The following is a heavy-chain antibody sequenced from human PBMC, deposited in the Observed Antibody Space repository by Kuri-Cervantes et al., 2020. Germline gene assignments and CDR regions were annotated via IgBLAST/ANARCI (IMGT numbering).Heavy chain of an antibody. D-gene: IGHD3-10*01. J-gene: IGHJ5*02. CDR3: ARGPYITMVQGVIYGWFDP. Sequence: SVKVSCKATGYTFTSYDINWVRQATGQGLEGMGGIIPIFGTANYAQKFQGRVTITADESTSKAYIELSSLRSDDTAVYCCARGPYITMVQGVIYGWFDPWGQGTLVTVSS. V-gene: IGHV1-69*13. CDR2: IIPIFGTA. CDR1: GYTFTSYD.